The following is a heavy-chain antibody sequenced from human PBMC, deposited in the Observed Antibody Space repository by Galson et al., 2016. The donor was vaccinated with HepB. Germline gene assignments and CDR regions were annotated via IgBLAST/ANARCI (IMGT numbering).Heavy chain of an antibody. V-gene: IGHV3-30*03. CDR2: DSMDGRRK. Sequence: SLRLSCAASGFIFSSHGMHWVRQAPGKGLEWVAADSMDGRRKFYADSVKGRFTISRDNSNSMLFLQMSSLRADDTAVYYCARRHEYCPPVGCSVDYWGQGTLVSVSS. CDR1: GFIFSSHG. CDR3: ARRHEYCPPVGCSVDY. D-gene: IGHD2/OR15-2a*01. J-gene: IGHJ4*02.